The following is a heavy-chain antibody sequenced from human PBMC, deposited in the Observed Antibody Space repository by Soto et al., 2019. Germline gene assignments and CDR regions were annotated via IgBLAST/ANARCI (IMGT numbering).Heavy chain of an antibody. J-gene: IGHJ5*02. V-gene: IGHV3-74*01. D-gene: IGHD3-10*01. Sequence: EVQLVESGGGLVQPGGSLRLSCAASGFTFSNWMHWVRQAPGKGLVWVARINSDGTTTTYADPVKGRFTISRDNAKNTVDLQTNSLRVEDTAVYYCATVGTGSYNWFDPWGRGTLVTVSS. CDR3: ATVGTGSYNWFDP. CDR2: INSDGTTT. CDR1: GFTFSNW.